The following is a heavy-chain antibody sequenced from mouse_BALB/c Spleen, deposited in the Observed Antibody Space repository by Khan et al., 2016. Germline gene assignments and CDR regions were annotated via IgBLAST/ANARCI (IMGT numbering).Heavy chain of an antibody. CDR2: INPDSSTT. CDR3: ARQNYGSGEYYDE. D-gene: IGHD1-1*01. CDR1: GFDISRYW. J-gene: IGHJ1*01. V-gene: IGHV4-1*02. Sequence: EVQLVESGGDLVQPGGSLKLSCAASGFDISRYWMSWVRQAPEKGLEWIGKINPDSSTTKYAPTLKDKFIISRDKAKNTPYLQMSKVRSEDTALYYCARQNYGSGEYYDEWGAGTAVTVS.